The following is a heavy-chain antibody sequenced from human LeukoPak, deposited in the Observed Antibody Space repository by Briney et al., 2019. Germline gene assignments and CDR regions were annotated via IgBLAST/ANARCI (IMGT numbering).Heavy chain of an antibody. CDR3: ARAYPPSGYCSSTSCYPDY. CDR1: GFTFSSYE. D-gene: IGHD2-2*01. J-gene: IGHJ4*02. CDR2: INWNGGST. V-gene: IGHV3-20*04. Sequence: GGSLRLSCAASGFTFSSYEMNWVRQAPGKGLEWVSGINWNGGSTGYADSVKGRFTISRDNAKNSLYLQMNSLRAEDTALYYCARAYPPSGYCSSTSCYPDYWGQGTLVTVSS.